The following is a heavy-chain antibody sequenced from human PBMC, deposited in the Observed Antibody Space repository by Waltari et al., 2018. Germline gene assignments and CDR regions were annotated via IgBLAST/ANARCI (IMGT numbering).Heavy chain of an antibody. J-gene: IGHJ4*02. CDR3: ASSGSIVGATDFDY. D-gene: IGHD1-26*01. CDR2: IYHSGST. V-gene: IGHV4-38-2*02. CDR1: GYSISSGYY. Sequence: QVQLQESGPGLVKPSETLSLTCTVSGYSISSGYYWGWIRQPPGKGLEWIGSIYHSGSTYYNPSLKSRVTISVDTSKNQFSLKLSSVTAADTAVYYCASSGSIVGATDFDYWGQGTLVTVSS.